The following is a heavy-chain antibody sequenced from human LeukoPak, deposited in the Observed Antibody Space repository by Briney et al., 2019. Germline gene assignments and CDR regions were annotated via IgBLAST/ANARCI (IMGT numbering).Heavy chain of an antibody. CDR3: AAEYGDYPTHFDY. Sequence: GGSLRLSCAASGFTFSSYGMHWVRQAPGKGLEWVAFIRYDGSNKYYADSVKGRFTISRDNSKKTLYLQMNSLRGEDTAVYYCAAEYGDYPTHFDYWGQGTLVTVSS. CDR1: GFTFSSYG. V-gene: IGHV3-30*02. J-gene: IGHJ4*02. CDR2: IRYDGSNK. D-gene: IGHD4-17*01.